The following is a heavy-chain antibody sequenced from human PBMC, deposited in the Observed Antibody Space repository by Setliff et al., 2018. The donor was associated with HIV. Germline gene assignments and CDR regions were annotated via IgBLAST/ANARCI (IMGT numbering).Heavy chain of an antibody. V-gene: IGHV3-30*02. CDR2: IRYAGSNK. CDR1: GFTFSSYG. Sequence: GRSMRLSCAASGFTFSSYGMHWVRQATGKGLEWVAFIRYAGSNKYYADSVKGRFTISRDNSKNTLSLQMNSLRAEDTAVYYCAKDQTGLIDYWGQGTLVTVSS. CDR3: AKDQTGLIDY. J-gene: IGHJ4*02.